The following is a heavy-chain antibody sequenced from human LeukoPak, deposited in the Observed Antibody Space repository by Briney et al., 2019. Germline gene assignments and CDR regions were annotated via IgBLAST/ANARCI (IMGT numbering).Heavy chain of an antibody. CDR3: ARQGLDIAAAGLNYYYGMDV. J-gene: IGHJ6*02. CDR1: GGSISSGGYS. V-gene: IGHV4-30-4*07. D-gene: IGHD6-13*01. Sequence: SQTLSLTCTVSGGSISSGGYSWSWLRQPPGKGLEWIGYIYYSGSTNYNPSLKSRVTISVDTSKNQFSLKLSSVTAADTAVYYCARQGLDIAAAGLNYYYGMDVWGQGTTVTVSS. CDR2: IYYSGST.